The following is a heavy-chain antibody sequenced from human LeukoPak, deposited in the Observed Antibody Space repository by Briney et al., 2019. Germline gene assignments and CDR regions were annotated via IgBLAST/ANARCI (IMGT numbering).Heavy chain of an antibody. V-gene: IGHV3-23*01. D-gene: IGHD4-17*01. CDR3: AKGRGTTVTAAANY. CDR2: ISGTGGTT. Sequence: PGGSLTLSCAASGFTFSNYSMSWVRQAPGKGLEWVSTISGTGGTTYYADPVKGRFTISRDNSKNTLFLQFNSLRADDTAVYYCAKGRGTTVTAAANYGGQGTLVTVSS. CDR1: GFTFSNYS. J-gene: IGHJ4*02.